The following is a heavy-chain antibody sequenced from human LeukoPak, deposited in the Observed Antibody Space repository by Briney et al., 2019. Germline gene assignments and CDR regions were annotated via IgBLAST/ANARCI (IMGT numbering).Heavy chain of an antibody. CDR3: ARCPGDGYSPFDY. Sequence: WETLSLTCTVSGGSISSYYWSWIRQPPGKGLEWIGYIYYSGSTNYNPSLKSRVTISVDTSKNQFSLKLSSVTAADTAVYYCARCPGDGYSPFDYWGQGTLVTVSS. CDR2: IYYSGST. CDR1: GGSISSYY. D-gene: IGHD5-24*01. J-gene: IGHJ4*02. V-gene: IGHV4-59*08.